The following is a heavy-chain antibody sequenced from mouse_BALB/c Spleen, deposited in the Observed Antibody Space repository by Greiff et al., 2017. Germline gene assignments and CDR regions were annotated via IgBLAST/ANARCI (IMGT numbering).Heavy chain of an antibody. CDR3: ATFYGSSFYWYFDV. J-gene: IGHJ1*01. CDR1: GYTFTNYW. CDR2: IYPGGGYT. V-gene: IGHV1-63*02. D-gene: IGHD1-1*01. Sequence: QVQLQQSGAELVRPGTSVKISCKASGYTFTNYWLGWVKQRPGHGLEWIGDIYPGGGYTNYNEKFKGKATLTADTSSSTAYMQLSSLTSEDSAVYFCATFYGSSFYWYFDVWGAGTTVTVSS.